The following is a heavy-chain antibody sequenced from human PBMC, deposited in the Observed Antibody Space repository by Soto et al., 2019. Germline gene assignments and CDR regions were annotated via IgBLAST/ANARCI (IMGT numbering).Heavy chain of an antibody. V-gene: IGHV1-24*01. CDR1: GYTLSEVS. J-gene: IGHJ5*02. D-gene: IGHD2-15*01. Sequence: ASVKVSCKVSGYTLSEVSIHWVRQTPGKGLEWKGGFDPENDETSYAQKFQGRVTLTEDTSTDTAYLELSSLRSEDTAIYYCAIAAYCSGATCYSDYNWFDPWGQGTLVTVPQ. CDR2: FDPENDET. CDR3: AIAAYCSGATCYSDYNWFDP.